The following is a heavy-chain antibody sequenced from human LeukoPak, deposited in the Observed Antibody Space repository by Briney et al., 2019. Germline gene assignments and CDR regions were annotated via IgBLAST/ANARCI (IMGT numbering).Heavy chain of an antibody. V-gene: IGHV4-59*01. D-gene: IGHD2-8*01. CDR2: ICYSGST. CDR3: ARAYCTNGVCIDGNFDY. CDR1: GGSISSYY. Sequence: SETLSLTCTVSGGSISSYYWSWIRQPPGKGLEWIGYICYSGSTNYNPSLKSRVTISVDTSKNQFSLKLSSVTAADTAVYYCARAYCTNGVCIDGNFDYWGQGTLVTVSS. J-gene: IGHJ4*02.